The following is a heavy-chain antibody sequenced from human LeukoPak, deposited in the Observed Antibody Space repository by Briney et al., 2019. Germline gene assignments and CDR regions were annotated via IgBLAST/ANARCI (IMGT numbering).Heavy chain of an antibody. D-gene: IGHD3-22*01. Sequence: ASVKVSCKASGYTFTSYYMHWVRQAPGQGLEWMGLINPKDGTTDYAQKFQGRVTMTRDTSTSTVYMDLSSLRADDTAVYYCARDLIVVVLYGLDVWGQGTTVTVSS. CDR1: GYTFTSYY. CDR2: INPKDGTT. V-gene: IGHV1-46*01. CDR3: ARDLIVVVLYGLDV. J-gene: IGHJ6*02.